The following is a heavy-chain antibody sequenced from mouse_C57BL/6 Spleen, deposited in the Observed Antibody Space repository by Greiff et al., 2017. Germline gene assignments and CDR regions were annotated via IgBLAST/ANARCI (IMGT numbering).Heavy chain of an antibody. D-gene: IGHD1-1*01. CDR3: ARRVYGSSNFDY. CDR2: IDPSDSYT. J-gene: IGHJ2*01. Sequence: VQLQQPGAELVKPGASVKLSCKASGYTFTSYWMQWVKQRPGQGLEWIGEIDPSDSYTNYNQKFKGKATLTVDTSSSTAYMQLSSLTSEDSAVYYCARRVYGSSNFDYWGQGTTLTVSS. CDR1: GYTFTSYW. V-gene: IGHV1-50*01.